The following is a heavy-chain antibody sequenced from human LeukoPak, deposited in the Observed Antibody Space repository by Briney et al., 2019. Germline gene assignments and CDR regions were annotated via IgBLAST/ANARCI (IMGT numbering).Heavy chain of an antibody. Sequence: ASVKVSCKASGYTFTGYYMHWVRQAPGQGLEWMGWINPNSGGTDSAQKFQGRVTMTRDTSISTAYMELSRLRSDDTAVYYCARDPTYYSSSPGGWFDPWGQGTLVTVSS. CDR3: ARDPTYYSSSPGGWFDP. J-gene: IGHJ5*02. V-gene: IGHV1-2*02. CDR2: INPNSGGT. CDR1: GYTFTGYY. D-gene: IGHD6-13*01.